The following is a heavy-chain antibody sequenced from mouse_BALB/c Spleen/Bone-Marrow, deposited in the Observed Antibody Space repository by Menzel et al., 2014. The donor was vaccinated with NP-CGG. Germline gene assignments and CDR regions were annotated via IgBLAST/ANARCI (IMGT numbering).Heavy chain of an antibody. J-gene: IGHJ3*01. CDR1: GYTFTSYY. Sequence: QVQLQQSGAELVKPGASVKLSCKASGYTFTSYYMYWVKQRPGQGLEWIGEINPSNGGADFNEKFKIEATLTVDKSSSTAYMQLSSLTSEDSAVYYCTTSRGYNWFAYWGQGTLVTVSA. CDR2: INPSNGGA. D-gene: IGHD2-2*01. V-gene: IGHV1S81*02. CDR3: TTSRGYNWFAY.